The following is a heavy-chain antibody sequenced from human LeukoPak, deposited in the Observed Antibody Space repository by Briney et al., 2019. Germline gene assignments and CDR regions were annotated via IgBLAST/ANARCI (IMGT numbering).Heavy chain of an antibody. Sequence: SETLSLTCTVSVGSISSGDYYWSWIRQPPGKGLEWIGYIYYSGSTYYNPSLKSRVTISVDTSKNQFSLKLSSVTAADTAVYYCARVLKAWELLYFDYWGQGTLVTVSS. V-gene: IGHV4-30-4*08. CDR2: IYYSGST. CDR3: ARVLKAWELLYFDY. D-gene: IGHD1-26*01. CDR1: VGSISSGDYY. J-gene: IGHJ4*02.